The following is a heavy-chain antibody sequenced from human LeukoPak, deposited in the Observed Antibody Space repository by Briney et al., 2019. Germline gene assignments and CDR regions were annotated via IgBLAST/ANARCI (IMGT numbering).Heavy chain of an antibody. CDR2: ISSNGGST. CDR1: GFTFSSYA. Sequence: GRSLRLSCAASGFTFSSYAMHWVRQAPGKGLEYVSAISSNGGSTYYANSVKGRFTISRDNSKNTLYLQMGSLRAEDMAVYYCARDLRAQYYDILTEENWFDPWGQGTLVTVSS. CDR3: ARDLRAQYYDILTEENWFDP. D-gene: IGHD3-9*01. V-gene: IGHV3-64*01. J-gene: IGHJ5*02.